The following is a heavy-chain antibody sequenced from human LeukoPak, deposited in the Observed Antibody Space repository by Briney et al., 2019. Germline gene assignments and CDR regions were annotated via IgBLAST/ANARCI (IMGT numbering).Heavy chain of an antibody. CDR2: MSASGGDI. CDR1: GFTFTSQN. J-gene: IGHJ3*02. Sequence: GGSLRLSCAPSGFTFTSQNINWVRQAPGKGLEWVSSMSASGGDIYYADSLKGRFTVSWDNAKNSLYLQMKSLRVEDTAVYYCATYMTTLTDAFDIWGQGTLVTVS. CDR3: ATYMTTLTDAFDI. D-gene: IGHD4-11*01. V-gene: IGHV3-21*01.